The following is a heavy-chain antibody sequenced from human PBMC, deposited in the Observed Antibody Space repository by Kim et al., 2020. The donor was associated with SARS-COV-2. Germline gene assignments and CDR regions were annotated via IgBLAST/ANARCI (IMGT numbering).Heavy chain of an antibody. CDR3: ARAGRLWLVRPNFYYFNY. D-gene: IGHD6-19*01. CDR1: GGSFSGYS. V-gene: IGHV4-34*01. Sequence: SETLSLTCAVYGGSFSGYSWSWIRQPPGKGLEWVGEINHSGSTTYNPSPKSRVTISVDTSKNQFSLKLSPVTAADTAVFYCARAGRLWLVRPNFYYFNY. CDR2: INHSGST. J-gene: IGHJ4*01.